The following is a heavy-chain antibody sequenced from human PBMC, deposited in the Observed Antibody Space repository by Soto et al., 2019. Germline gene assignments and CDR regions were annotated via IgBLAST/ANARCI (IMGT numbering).Heavy chain of an antibody. J-gene: IGHJ4*02. CDR1: GYTFSTYG. CDR3: ARESRGYEDY. V-gene: IGHV1-18*01. CDR2: TSGNNDKK. Sequence: QVQLVQSGAEVTKPGASVKVSCKASGYTFSTYGISWVRQDPGQGLEWMGWTSGNNDKKNYSQKFKGRVTMTTDTSTNTAYLELRSLSTDDTSLYDCARESRGYEDYWGQGPLVIVSS. D-gene: IGHD5-12*01.